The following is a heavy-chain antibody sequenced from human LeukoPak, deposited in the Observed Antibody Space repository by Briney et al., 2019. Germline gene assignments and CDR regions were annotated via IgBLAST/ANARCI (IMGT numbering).Heavy chain of an antibody. CDR3: ARAAWGSGSYYSWGGYYYYYMDV. V-gene: IGHV4-38-2*02. D-gene: IGHD3-10*01. CDR2: IYHSGST. Sequence: PSETLSLTCTVSGYSISSGYYWGWIRQPPGKGLEWIGSIYHSGSTYYNPSLKSRVTISVDTSKNQFSLKLSSVTAADTAVYYCARAAWGSGSYYSWGGYYYYYMDVWGKGTTVTVSS. CDR1: GYSISSGYY. J-gene: IGHJ6*03.